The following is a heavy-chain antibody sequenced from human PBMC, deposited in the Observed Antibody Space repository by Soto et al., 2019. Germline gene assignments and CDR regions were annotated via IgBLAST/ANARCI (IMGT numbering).Heavy chain of an antibody. CDR3: VPSNWFDP. V-gene: IGHV4-39*01. CDR2: IYYSGST. Sequence: SETLSLTSTVSGGSIGSSSYYWGWIRQPPGKGLEWIGSIYYSGSTYCNPSLKSRVTISVDTSKNQFSLKLSSVTAADTAVYYCVPSNWFDPWGQGTLVTVSS. CDR1: GGSIGSSSYY. J-gene: IGHJ5*02.